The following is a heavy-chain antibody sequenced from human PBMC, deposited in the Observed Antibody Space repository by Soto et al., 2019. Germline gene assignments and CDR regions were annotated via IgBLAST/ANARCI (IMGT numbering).Heavy chain of an antibody. CDR2: ISGSVGST. CDR1: GFTFSSYS. Sequence: GGGLRLSCAASGFTFSSYSMSWGRQAPGEGREWVSAISGSVGSTYYADSVKGRFTISRDNSKNTLYLQMNSLRAEDTAVYYCAKDLKDGPLSVVPPDNWFDPWGQGTLVTVSS. J-gene: IGHJ5*02. V-gene: IGHV3-23*01. CDR3: AKDLKDGPLSVVPPDNWFDP.